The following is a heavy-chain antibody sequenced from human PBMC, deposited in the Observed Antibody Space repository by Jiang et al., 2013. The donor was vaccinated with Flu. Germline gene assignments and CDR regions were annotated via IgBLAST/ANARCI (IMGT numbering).Heavy chain of an antibody. V-gene: IGHV3-30*02. J-gene: IGHJ6*02. D-gene: IGHD1-1*01. Sequence: VQLVESGGGVVQPGGSLRLSCAASGFTFSSYGMHWVRQAPGKGLEWVAFIRYDGSNKYYADSVKGRFTISRDNSKNTLYLQMNSLRAEDTAVYYCAKGGLERRYYYYGMDVWGQGTTVTVSS. CDR2: IRYDGSNK. CDR1: GFTFSSYG. CDR3: AKGGLERRYYYYGMDV.